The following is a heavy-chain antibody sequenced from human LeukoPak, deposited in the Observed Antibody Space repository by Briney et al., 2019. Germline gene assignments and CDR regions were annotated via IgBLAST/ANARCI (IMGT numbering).Heavy chain of an antibody. J-gene: IGHJ4*02. D-gene: IGHD6-19*01. CDR2: ISGSGGNT. CDR1: GFTFSSYA. Sequence: PGGSLRLSCAASGFTFSSYAMSWVRQAPGKGLEWVSAISGSGGNTYYADSVKGRFTISRDNSKNTPYLQMNSLRAEDTAVYYCAKDRWQWLVLFDYWGQGNLVTVSS. V-gene: IGHV3-23*01. CDR3: AKDRWQWLVLFDY.